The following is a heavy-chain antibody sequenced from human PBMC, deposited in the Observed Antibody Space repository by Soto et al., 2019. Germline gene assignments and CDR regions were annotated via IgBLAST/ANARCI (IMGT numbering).Heavy chain of an antibody. CDR2: VSGSNGKT. J-gene: IGHJ4*02. V-gene: IGHV1-18*04. CDR1: GYTFINHG. Sequence: QVQLVQSEAEVKKPGASVKVSCKASGYTFINHGISWVRQAPGQGLEWMGWVSGSNGKTKYAQKFQGRVTMTTETSTSTAYMELRNLRSDDTAVYFCARDFYLLAYYFDYWGQGTLVTVSS. CDR3: ARDFYLLAYYFDY.